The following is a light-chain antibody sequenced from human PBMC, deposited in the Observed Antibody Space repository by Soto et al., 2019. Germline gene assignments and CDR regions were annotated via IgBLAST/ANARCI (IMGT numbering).Light chain of an antibody. CDR2: KSD. V-gene: IGLV1-47*01. CDR1: DSNIGSNS. Sequence: QAVVTQPPSASGTPGQRVSITCSGSDSNIGSNSVHWYQQVPGMAPKLLVYKSDQRPSGVPDRFSGSKSVTSAPLAISGLRAEDEAEYYCATWDDGLSGVLFGGGTKLTVL. CDR3: ATWDDGLSGVL. J-gene: IGLJ2*01.